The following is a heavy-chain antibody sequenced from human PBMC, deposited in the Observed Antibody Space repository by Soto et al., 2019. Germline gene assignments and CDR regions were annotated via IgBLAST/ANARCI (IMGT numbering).Heavy chain of an antibody. CDR2: ISGSGGST. CDR1: GFTFSNYG. D-gene: IGHD3-10*01. J-gene: IGHJ4*02. V-gene: IGHV3-23*01. Sequence: EVQLLESGGGLVQPGGSLRLSCAASGFTFSNYGMNWFRQAPGKGLEWISVISGSGGSTYYADSVKGRFTISRDNSKNTLYLQMNSLRAEDTAVYYCAKRASGSYFDYWSQGTLVTVSS. CDR3: AKRASGSYFDY.